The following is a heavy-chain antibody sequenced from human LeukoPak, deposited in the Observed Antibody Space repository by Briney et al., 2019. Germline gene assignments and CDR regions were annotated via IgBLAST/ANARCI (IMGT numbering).Heavy chain of an antibody. CDR1: GFTFSSYW. CDR3: ARAFLAAAGDAFDI. V-gene: IGHV3-7*01. Sequence: GGSLRLSCAASGFTFSSYWMSWVRQAPGKGPEWVANIKEDGSQKYYVDSVKGRFTISRDNAKNSLYLQMNSLRVEDTAVYYCARAFLAAAGDAFDIWGQGTMVTVSS. J-gene: IGHJ3*02. D-gene: IGHD6-13*01. CDR2: IKEDGSQK.